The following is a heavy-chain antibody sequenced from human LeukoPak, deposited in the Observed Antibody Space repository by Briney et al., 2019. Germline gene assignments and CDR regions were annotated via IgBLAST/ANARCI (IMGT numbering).Heavy chain of an antibody. V-gene: IGHV3-49*04. J-gene: IGHJ4*02. CDR2: IRSKVYGGTP. CDR1: GFTFGDYA. CDR3: SRDQTPYY. Sequence: GGSLRLSCTASGFTFGDYAMSWVRQAPGKGLEWVGFIRSKVYGGTPEYAASVKGRFTISRNDSKGIAYLQMNSLKTEDTAVYYCSRDQTPYYWGQGTLVTVSS.